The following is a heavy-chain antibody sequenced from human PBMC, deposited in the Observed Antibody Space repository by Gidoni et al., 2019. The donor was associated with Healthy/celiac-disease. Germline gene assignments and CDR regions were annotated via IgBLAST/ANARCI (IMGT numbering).Heavy chain of an antibody. Sequence: EVQLVESGGGVVQPGRSLRPSCAASGFTFDDYAMHWVRQAPGKGLEWVSGISWNSGSIGYADSVKGRFTISRDNAKNSLYLQMNSLRAEDTALYYCAKDAKTTYWYFDLWGRGTLVTVSS. D-gene: IGHD4-17*01. V-gene: IGHV3-9*01. J-gene: IGHJ2*01. CDR1: GFTFDDYA. CDR3: AKDAKTTYWYFDL. CDR2: ISWNSGSI.